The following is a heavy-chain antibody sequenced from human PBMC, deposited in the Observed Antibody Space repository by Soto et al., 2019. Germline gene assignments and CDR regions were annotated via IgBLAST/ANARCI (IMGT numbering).Heavy chain of an antibody. J-gene: IGHJ5*02. Sequence: EVHLVESGGGLVQPGGSLRLSCAASGFTFSSYWMHWVRQVPGKGLVWVSRIKSDGSSTNYADSVEGRFTISRDNAKNALYLQMNSLRAEDTAVYFCASSPWSDYVYDHWGQGTLVTVSS. CDR2: IKSDGSST. CDR3: ASSPWSDYVYDH. D-gene: IGHD3-3*01. V-gene: IGHV3-74*01. CDR1: GFTFSSYW.